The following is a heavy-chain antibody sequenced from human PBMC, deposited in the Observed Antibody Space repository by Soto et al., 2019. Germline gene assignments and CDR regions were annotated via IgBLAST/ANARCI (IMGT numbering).Heavy chain of an antibody. CDR2: ISGSGGST. CDR3: AKDLGLGDFWSGYPHFDY. Sequence: PGGSLRLSCAASGFTFSRYAMSWVRQAPGKGLEWVSAISGSGGSTYYADSVKGRFTISRDNSKNALYLQMNSLRAEDTAVYYCAKDLGLGDFWSGYPHFDYWGQGTLVTVSS. J-gene: IGHJ4*02. V-gene: IGHV3-23*01. CDR1: GFTFSRYA. D-gene: IGHD3-3*01.